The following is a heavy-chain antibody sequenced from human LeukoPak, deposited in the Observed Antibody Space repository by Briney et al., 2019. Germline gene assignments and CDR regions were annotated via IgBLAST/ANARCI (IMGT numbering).Heavy chain of an antibody. Sequence: GVSLKISCKAYGYSFFSNYWIAWVRQMPGKGLECVGILYPGDSDSRYSPSFQGQVTISADRSISTAYLHWSSLKVSDTAMYYCARASRDGYNQNFDYWGQGTLVTVSS. CDR2: LYPGDSDS. V-gene: IGHV5-51*01. D-gene: IGHD5-24*01. CDR3: ARASRDGYNQNFDY. CDR1: GYSFFSNYW. J-gene: IGHJ4*02.